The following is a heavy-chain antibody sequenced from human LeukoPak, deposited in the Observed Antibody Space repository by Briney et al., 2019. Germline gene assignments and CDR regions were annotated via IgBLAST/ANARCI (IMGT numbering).Heavy chain of an antibody. CDR2: ISSSSSYI. CDR3: ASEVRYCSSTSCSDY. J-gene: IGHJ4*02. D-gene: IGHD2-2*01. CDR1: GFTFSSYS. V-gene: IGHV3-21*01. Sequence: GGSLRLSCAASGFTFSSYSMNWVRQAPGKGQEWVSSISSSSSYIYYADSVKGRFTISRDNAKNSLYLQMNSLRAEDTAVYYCASEVRYCSSTSCSDYWGQGTLVTVSS.